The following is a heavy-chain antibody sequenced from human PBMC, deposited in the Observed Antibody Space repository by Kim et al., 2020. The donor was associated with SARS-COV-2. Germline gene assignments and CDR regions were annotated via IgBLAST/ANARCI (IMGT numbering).Heavy chain of an antibody. D-gene: IGHD4-4*01. V-gene: IGHV3-23*01. CDR2: ISASGGNT. J-gene: IGHJ4*02. CDR1: GFTFSSYA. Sequence: GGSLRLSCAASGFTFSSYALNWVRQAPGKGLEWVSRISASGGNTYYADSVKGRFTISRDNSKNALNLEMNSLRAEDTALYYCAKETTLTAPFYDYWGQGTLVTVSS. CDR3: AKETTLTAPFYDY.